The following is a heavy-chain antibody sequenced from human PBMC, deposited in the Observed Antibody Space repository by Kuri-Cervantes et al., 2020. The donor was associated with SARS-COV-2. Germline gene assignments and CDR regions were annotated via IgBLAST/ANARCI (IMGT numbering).Heavy chain of an antibody. CDR2: ISAYNGNT. CDR3: ARVFSRLWGSGRYFDL. V-gene: IGHV1-18*01. Sequence: ASVKVSCKASGYTFTSYGISWVRQAPGQGLEWMGWISAYNGNTNYAQKLLGRVTMTTDTSTSTAYMELRSLRSDDTAVYYCARVFSRLWGSGRYFDLWGRGTLVTVSS. CDR1: GYTFTSYG. D-gene: IGHD4/OR15-4a*01. J-gene: IGHJ2*01.